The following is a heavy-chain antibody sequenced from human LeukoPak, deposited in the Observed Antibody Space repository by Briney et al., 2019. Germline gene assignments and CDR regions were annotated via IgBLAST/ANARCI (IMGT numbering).Heavy chain of an antibody. CDR3: ARDLSGSLTIGQ. V-gene: IGHV3-21*01. D-gene: IGHD1-26*01. CDR1: GLTFSSYS. CDR2: ISSSSSYI. Sequence: PGGSLRLSCAASGLTFSSYSMNWVRQAPGKGLEWVSSISSSSSYIYYADSVKGRFTISRDNAKNSLYLQMNSLRAEDTAVYYCARDLSGSLTIGQWGQGTLVTVSS. J-gene: IGHJ4*02.